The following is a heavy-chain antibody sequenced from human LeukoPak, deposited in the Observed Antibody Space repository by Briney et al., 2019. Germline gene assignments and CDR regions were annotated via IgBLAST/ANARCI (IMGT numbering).Heavy chain of an antibody. V-gene: IGHV3-23*01. Sequence: PGGSLRLSCAASGFTFSSYAMSWVRQAPGKGLEWVSAISGSGGSTYYADSVKGRFTISRANSKNTLYLQMNSLRAEDTAVYYCAKVMLGELLYWFDPWGQGTLVTVSS. J-gene: IGHJ5*02. CDR3: AKVMLGELLYWFDP. D-gene: IGHD3-10*02. CDR1: GFTFSSYA. CDR2: ISGSGGST.